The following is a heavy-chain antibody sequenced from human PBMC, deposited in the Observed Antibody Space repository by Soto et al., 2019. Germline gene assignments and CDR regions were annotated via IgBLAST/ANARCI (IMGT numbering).Heavy chain of an antibody. CDR2: IIPILGIA. CDR3: ARDSYYGSGSYYHGGGWFVP. Sequence: QVQLVQSGAEVKKPGSSVKVSCKASGGTFSSYTISWVRQAPGQGLEWMGRIIPILGIANYAQKFQGRVTITADKSTSTAYMEVSSLRSEDTAVYYCARDSYYGSGSYYHGGGWFVPWGQGTLVTVSS. V-gene: IGHV1-69*08. CDR1: GGTFSSYT. D-gene: IGHD3-10*01. J-gene: IGHJ5*02.